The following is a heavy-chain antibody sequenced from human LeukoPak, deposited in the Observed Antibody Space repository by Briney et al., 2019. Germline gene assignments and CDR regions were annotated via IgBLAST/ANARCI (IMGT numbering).Heavy chain of an antibody. D-gene: IGHD3-22*01. CDR1: GYSISSGYY. CDR2: IYHSGST. V-gene: IGHV4-38-2*02. CDR3: ARELFVVGKYYYDSSGYPGPAFDI. Sequence: SETLSLTCTVSGYSISSGYYWGWIRQPPGKGLEWIGSIYHSGSTYYNPSLKSRVTISVDTSKNQFSLKLSSVTAADTAVYYCARELFVVGKYYYDSSGYPGPAFDIWGQGTMVTVSS. J-gene: IGHJ3*02.